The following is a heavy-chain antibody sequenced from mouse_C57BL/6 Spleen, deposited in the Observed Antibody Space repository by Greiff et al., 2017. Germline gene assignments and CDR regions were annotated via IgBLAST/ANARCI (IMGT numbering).Heavy chain of an antibody. CDR1: GYTFTSYW. J-gene: IGHJ3*01. CDR3: AREDYDVGWFAY. V-gene: IGHV1-55*01. D-gene: IGHD2-4*01. CDR2: IYPGSGST. Sequence: QVQLQQPGAELVKPGASVKMSCKASGYTFTSYWITWVKQRPGQGLEWIGDIYPGSGSTNYNEKFKSKATLTVDTSSSTAYMQLSSLTSEDYAVYYCAREDYDVGWFAYWGQGTLVTVSA.